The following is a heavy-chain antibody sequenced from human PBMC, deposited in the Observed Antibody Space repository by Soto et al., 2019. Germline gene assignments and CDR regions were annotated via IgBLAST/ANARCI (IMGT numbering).Heavy chain of an antibody. Sequence: GESLKISCKGSGYSFTSYWIGWVRQMPGKGLEWMGIIYPGDSDTRYSPSFQGQVTISADKSISTAYLQWSSLKASDTAMYYCARHSPGLGYCSGGSCYSDLYYYGMDVWGQGTTVTVS. CDR2: IYPGDSDT. CDR1: GYSFTSYW. V-gene: IGHV5-51*01. CDR3: ARHSPGLGYCSGGSCYSDLYYYGMDV. D-gene: IGHD2-15*01. J-gene: IGHJ6*02.